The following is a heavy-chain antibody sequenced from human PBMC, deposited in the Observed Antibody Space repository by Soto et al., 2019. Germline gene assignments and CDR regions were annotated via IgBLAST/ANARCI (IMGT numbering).Heavy chain of an antibody. J-gene: IGHJ6*03. V-gene: IGHV1-18*01. CDR3: ARDATMVRGVMPPDYYYYYYMDV. D-gene: IGHD3-10*01. CDR1: GYTFTSYG. CDR2: ISAYNGNT. Sequence: GASVKVSCKASGYTFTSYGISWVRQAPGQGLEWMGWISAYNGNTNYAQKLQGRVTMTTDTSTSTAYMELRSLRSDDTAVYYCARDATMVRGVMPPDYYYYYYMDVWGKGTTVTVSS.